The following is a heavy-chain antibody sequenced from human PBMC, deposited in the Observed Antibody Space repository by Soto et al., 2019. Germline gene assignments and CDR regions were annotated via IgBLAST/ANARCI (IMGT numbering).Heavy chain of an antibody. CDR3: ARYFYSSPPWDYYYGMDV. Sequence: QVQLVQSGAEVKKPGASVKVSCKASGYTFTSYDINWVRQATGQGLEWMGWMNPNSGNTGYAQKFQGRVTMTRNTSISTAYMELSSLRSEDTAVYYCARYFYSSPPWDYYYGMDVWRQGTTVTVSS. CDR2: MNPNSGNT. CDR1: GYTFTSYD. J-gene: IGHJ6*02. D-gene: IGHD6-13*01. V-gene: IGHV1-8*01.